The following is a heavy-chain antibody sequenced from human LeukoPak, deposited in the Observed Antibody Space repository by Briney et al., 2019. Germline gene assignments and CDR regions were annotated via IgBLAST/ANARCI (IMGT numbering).Heavy chain of an antibody. CDR3: ARTYYDSRYFDY. D-gene: IGHD3-22*01. V-gene: IGHV4-59*01. CDR1: GGSISSYY. J-gene: IGHJ4*02. Sequence: PSETLSLTCTVSGGSISSYYWSWIRQPPGKGLEWIGYIYYSGSTNYNPSLKSRVTISVDTSKNQFSLKLSSVTAADTAVYYCARTYYDSRYFDYWGQGTLVTVSS. CDR2: IYYSGST.